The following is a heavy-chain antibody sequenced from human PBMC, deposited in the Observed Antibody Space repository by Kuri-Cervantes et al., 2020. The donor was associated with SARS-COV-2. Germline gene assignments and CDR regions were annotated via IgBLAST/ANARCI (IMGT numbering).Heavy chain of an antibody. Sequence: GESLKISCAASGLTFSSYAMSWVRQAPGKGLEWVAVIWYDGSNKYYADSVKGRFTISRDNSKNTLYLQMNSLRAEDTAVYYCAREILAYCGGDCYSPFDYWGQGTLVTVSS. CDR2: IWYDGSNK. CDR1: GLTFSSYA. V-gene: IGHV3-33*08. CDR3: AREILAYCGGDCYSPFDY. D-gene: IGHD2-21*02. J-gene: IGHJ4*02.